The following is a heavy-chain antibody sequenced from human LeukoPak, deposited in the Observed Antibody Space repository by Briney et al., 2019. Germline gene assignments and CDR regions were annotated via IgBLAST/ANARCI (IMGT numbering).Heavy chain of an antibody. CDR3: ARALDYGVRYDAFDI. Sequence: SETLSLTCTVSGGSISSYYWSWIRQPAGKGLEWIGRIYTSGSTNYNPSLKSRVTMSVDTSKNQFSLKLSSVTAADTAVYYCARALDYGVRYDAFDIWGQGTMVTVSS. V-gene: IGHV4-4*07. J-gene: IGHJ3*02. CDR1: GGSISSYY. D-gene: IGHD4-17*01. CDR2: IYTSGST.